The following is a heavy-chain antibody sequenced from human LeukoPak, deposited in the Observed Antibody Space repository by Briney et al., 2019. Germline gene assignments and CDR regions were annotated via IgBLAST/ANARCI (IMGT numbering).Heavy chain of an antibody. CDR3: ARDLHCSGGSCSDY. CDR1: GGSISSSSYY. V-gene: IGHV4-39*07. J-gene: IGHJ4*02. D-gene: IGHD2-15*01. CDR2: IYYSGST. Sequence: PSETLSLTCTVSGGSISSSSYYWGWIRQPPGKGLEWIGSIYYSGSTYYNPSLKSRVTISVDTSKNQFSLKLSSVTAADTAVYYCARDLHCSGGSCSDYWGQGTLVTVSS.